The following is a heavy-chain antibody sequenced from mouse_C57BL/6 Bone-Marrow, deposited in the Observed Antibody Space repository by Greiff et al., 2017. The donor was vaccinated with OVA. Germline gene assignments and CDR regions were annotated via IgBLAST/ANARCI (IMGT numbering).Heavy chain of an antibody. CDR3: ARFYYDYDGFAY. Sequence: QVQLQQSGPELVKPGASVKLSCKASGYTFTSYDINWVKQRPGQGLEWIGWIYPRAGSTKYNEKFKGKATLTVDTSSSTAYMELHSLTSEDSAVYFCARFYYDYDGFAYWGQGTLVTVSA. D-gene: IGHD2-4*01. CDR2: IYPRAGST. V-gene: IGHV1-85*01. CDR1: GYTFTSYD. J-gene: IGHJ3*01.